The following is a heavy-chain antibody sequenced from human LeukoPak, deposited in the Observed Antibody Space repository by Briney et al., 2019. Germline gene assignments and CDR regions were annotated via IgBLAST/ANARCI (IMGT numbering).Heavy chain of an antibody. J-gene: IGHJ5*02. CDR1: GGSISSSSYY. Sequence: PSETLSLTCTVSGGSISSSSYYWGWIRQAPGKGLEWIGSIYYSGSTYYNPSLKSRVTISVDTSKNQFSLKVNSVTAADTAGYYCARDRHVGWFDPWGQGTLVTVSS. CDR3: ARDRHVGWFDP. CDR2: IYYSGST. V-gene: IGHV4-39*07. D-gene: IGHD1-26*01.